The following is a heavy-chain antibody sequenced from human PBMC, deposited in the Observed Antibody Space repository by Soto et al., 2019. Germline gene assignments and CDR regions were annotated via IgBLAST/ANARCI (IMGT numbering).Heavy chain of an antibody. D-gene: IGHD3-22*01. CDR3: ARGGDDNYYDSSGYYYYYYGMDV. V-gene: IGHV1-2*02. CDR2: INPNSGGT. Sequence: QVQLVQSGAEVKKPGASMKVSCKASGYTFTGYYMHWVRQAPGQGLEWMGWINPNSGGTNYAQKFQGRVTMTREPSISTAYMELSRLRSDDTAVYYCARGGDDNYYDSSGYYYYYYGMDVWGQGTTVTVSS. CDR1: GYTFTGYY. J-gene: IGHJ6*02.